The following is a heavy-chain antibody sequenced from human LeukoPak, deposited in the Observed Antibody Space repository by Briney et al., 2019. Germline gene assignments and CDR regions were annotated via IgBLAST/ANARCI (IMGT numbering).Heavy chain of an antibody. CDR2: ISWNSGSI. J-gene: IGHJ4*02. CDR1: GFTFDDYA. V-gene: IGHV3-9*01. CDR3: ARGVPAAYNYFDY. D-gene: IGHD2-2*01. Sequence: GGSLRLSCAASGFTFDDYAMHWVRQAPGKGLEWVSGISWNSGSIGYADSVKGRFTISRDNSKNTLYLQMNTLRTEDTALYYCARGVPAAYNYFDYWGQGTLVTVSS.